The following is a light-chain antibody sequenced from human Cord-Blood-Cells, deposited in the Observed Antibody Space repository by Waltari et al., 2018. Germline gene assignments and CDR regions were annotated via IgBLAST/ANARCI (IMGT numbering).Light chain of an antibody. V-gene: IGLV2-11*01. CDR2: DVS. Sequence: QSALTQPRSVYGSPGQSVTISCPGISSDVGGYNYVSWYQQHPGKAPKLMIYDVSKRPSGVPDRFSGSKSGNTASLTISGLQAEDEADYYCCSYAGSYTFGVFGTGTKVTVL. CDR1: SSDVGGYNY. J-gene: IGLJ1*01. CDR3: CSYAGSYTFGV.